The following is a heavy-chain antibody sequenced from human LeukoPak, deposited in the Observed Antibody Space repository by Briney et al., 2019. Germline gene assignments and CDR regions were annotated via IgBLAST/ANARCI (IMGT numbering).Heavy chain of an antibody. CDR2: ISGYNGNT. CDR3: ARDARGAAAADDPLDI. J-gene: IGHJ3*02. V-gene: IGHV1-18*01. CDR1: GYTFTSYN. D-gene: IGHD6-13*01. Sequence: GASVKVSCKASGYTFTSYNINWVRQAPGQGLECMGWISGYNGNTNYAQKFQGRVTMTTDTSTNTAYMELRSLRSDDTAVYYCARDARGAAAADDPLDIWGQGTTVTVSS.